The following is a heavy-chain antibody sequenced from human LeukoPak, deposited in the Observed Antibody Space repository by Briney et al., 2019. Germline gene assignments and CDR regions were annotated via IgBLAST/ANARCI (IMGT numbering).Heavy chain of an antibody. V-gene: IGHV3-11*01. Sequence: GGSLRLSCAASGVTFGDYYMSWIRQAPGKGLEWVSYISSSGTTISYTDSVKGRFTISRDNAKNSLYLQMNSLRAEDTAVYYCARDYRSTFDYWGQRTLVTVSS. CDR1: GVTFGDYY. J-gene: IGHJ4*02. CDR3: ARDYRSTFDY. CDR2: ISSSGTTI. D-gene: IGHD1-26*01.